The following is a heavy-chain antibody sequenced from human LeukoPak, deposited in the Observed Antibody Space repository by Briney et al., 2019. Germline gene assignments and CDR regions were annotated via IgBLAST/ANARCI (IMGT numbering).Heavy chain of an antibody. V-gene: IGHV1-46*01. CDR1: GYTFTSYY. J-gene: IGHJ4*02. CDR2: INPSGGST. CDR3: AREGYCNSTSCDKPFDY. Sequence: ASVKVSCKASGYTFTSYYMHWVRQAPGQGLEWMGIINPSGGSTNYAQKLQGRVTMTTDTSTSTAYMELRSLRSDDTALYYCAREGYCNSTSCDKPFDYWGQGTLVTVSS. D-gene: IGHD2-2*01.